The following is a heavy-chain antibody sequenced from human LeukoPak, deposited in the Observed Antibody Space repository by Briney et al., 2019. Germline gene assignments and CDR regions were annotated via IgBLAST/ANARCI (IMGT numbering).Heavy chain of an antibody. V-gene: IGHV3-21*01. Sequence: PGGSLRLSCAASGFTFSTYSMNWVRQAPGRGLDWVSSISSSSAYIYCADSEKGRFTISRDNAKNSLYLQMNSLRVEDTAVYYCARGPRNSSSYQYFQHWGQGTLVTVSS. CDR3: ARGPRNSSSYQYFQH. J-gene: IGHJ1*01. CDR2: ISSSSAYI. D-gene: IGHD6-13*01. CDR1: GFTFSTYS.